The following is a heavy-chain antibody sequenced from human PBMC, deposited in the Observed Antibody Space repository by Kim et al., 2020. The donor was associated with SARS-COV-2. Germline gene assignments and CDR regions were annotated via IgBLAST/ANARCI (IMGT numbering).Heavy chain of an antibody. D-gene: IGHD6-6*01. CDR1: GGSTGTSGYH. CDR2: VSHSGTT. Sequence: SETLSLTCSVAGGSTGTSGYHWAWIRQPPGKGLEWIATVSHSGTTYYSPSLKSRVSVSVDTSKNQFSLKLNSVTAADTAVYYCAAQKYGNSRVGWFDPWGQGTLVTVSS. CDR3: AAQKYGNSRVGWFDP. J-gene: IGHJ5*02. V-gene: IGHV4-39*01.